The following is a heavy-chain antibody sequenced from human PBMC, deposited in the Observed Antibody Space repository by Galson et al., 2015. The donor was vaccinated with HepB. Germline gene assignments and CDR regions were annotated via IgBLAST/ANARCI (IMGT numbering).Heavy chain of an antibody. Sequence: CAISGDSVSSKSAGWNWIRQSPSRGLEWLERTYDRSKWYSDNAASVKSRITLNPDTSKNKFTLQLKSVTPEDAAVYYCARLGDVDVWGQGTTVTVSS. CDR3: ARLGDVDV. CDR2: TYDRSKWYS. V-gene: IGHV6-1*01. J-gene: IGHJ6*02. D-gene: IGHD3-16*01. CDR1: GDSVSSKSAG.